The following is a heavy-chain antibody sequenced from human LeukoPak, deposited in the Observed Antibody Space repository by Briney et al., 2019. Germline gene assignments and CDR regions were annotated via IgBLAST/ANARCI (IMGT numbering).Heavy chain of an antibody. J-gene: IGHJ5*02. V-gene: IGHV4-59*01. CDR2: IYYSGST. Sequence: TPSETLSLTCTVSGGSISSYYWSWIRQPPGKGLEWIGYIYYSGSTNYNPSLKSQVTISVDTSKNQFSLKLSSVTAADTAVYYCASGPLGYCSGGRCSGWFDPWGQGTLVTVSS. D-gene: IGHD2-15*01. CDR1: GGSISSYY. CDR3: ASGPLGYCSGGRCSGWFDP.